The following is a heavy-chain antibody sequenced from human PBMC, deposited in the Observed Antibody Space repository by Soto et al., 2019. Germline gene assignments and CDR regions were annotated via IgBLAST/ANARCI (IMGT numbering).Heavy chain of an antibody. CDR1: FTFSMYS. CDR3: TRDQGGSYDSWFDP. CDR2: ISSGGTYI. J-gene: IGHJ5*02. D-gene: IGHD1-26*01. Sequence: EVQVMESGGGLVQPGGSLRLSCNFTFSMYSMNWVRQAPGKGLEWVASISSGGTYIKYANSVKGRFTISRYNAKNSMSLQMNSLRVDDTAVYFCTRDQGGSYDSWFDPWGQGTLVTVSS. V-gene: IGHV3-21*01.